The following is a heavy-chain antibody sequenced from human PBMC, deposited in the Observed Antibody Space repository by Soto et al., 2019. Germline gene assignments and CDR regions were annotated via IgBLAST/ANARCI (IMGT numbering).Heavy chain of an antibody. CDR1: GGSISSSSYY. Sequence: QLQLQESGPGLVKPSETLSLTCTVSGGSISSSSYYWGWIRQPPGKGLEWIGSIYYSGSTYYNPSLKSRVTISVDTSKNQFSLKLSSVTAADTAVYYCARHGGTYYDFWSGYYSDYYYYYMDVWGKGTTVTVSS. D-gene: IGHD3-3*01. J-gene: IGHJ6*03. V-gene: IGHV4-39*01. CDR2: IYYSGST. CDR3: ARHGGTYYDFWSGYYSDYYYYYMDV.